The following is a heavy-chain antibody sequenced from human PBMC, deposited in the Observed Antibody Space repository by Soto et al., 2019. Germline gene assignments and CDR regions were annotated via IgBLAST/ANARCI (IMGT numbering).Heavy chain of an antibody. D-gene: IGHD3-10*01. J-gene: IGHJ6*02. CDR1: GLRFSSYS. CDR3: AKAGRASGSYSPMDV. V-gene: IGHV3-23*01. CDR2: ITNRGGST. Sequence: XGSLRLSCAAPGLRFSSYSMTWVRQAPGKGLEWVSTITNRGGSTDYADSVKGRFTISRDNSKNTLYLQMNSLRAEDTGVYYCAKAGRASGSYSPMDVWGQPTTVTVS.